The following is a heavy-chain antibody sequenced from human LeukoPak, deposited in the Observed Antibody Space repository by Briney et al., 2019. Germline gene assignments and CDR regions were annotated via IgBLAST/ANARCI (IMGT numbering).Heavy chain of an antibody. J-gene: IGHJ4*02. CDR3: IGSYDVTFDY. CDR2: TYYSGNT. D-gene: IGHD5-18*01. CDR1: GFTFSSYA. Sequence: GSLRLSCAASGFTFSSYAMSWVRQPPGKGLEWIGSTYYSGNTYYNPSLKSRVTISVDTSKNQFSLKLSSVTAADTAVYYCIGSYDVTFDYWGQGTLVTVSS. V-gene: IGHV4-38-2*01.